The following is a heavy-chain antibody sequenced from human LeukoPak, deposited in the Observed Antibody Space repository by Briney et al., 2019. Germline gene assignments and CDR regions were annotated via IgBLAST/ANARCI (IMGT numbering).Heavy chain of an antibody. Sequence: ASVKVSCKTSGYTFTDSYIHWVRQAPGQGLEWMGRINPNSGDPNYPQKFQGRVTMTRDTSISTAYMEMSSLTSDDTAVYYCARDYCSGGSCFFDYWGQGTLVTVSS. CDR1: GYTFTDSY. V-gene: IGHV1-2*06. CDR3: ARDYCSGGSCFFDY. J-gene: IGHJ4*02. D-gene: IGHD2-15*01. CDR2: INPNSGDP.